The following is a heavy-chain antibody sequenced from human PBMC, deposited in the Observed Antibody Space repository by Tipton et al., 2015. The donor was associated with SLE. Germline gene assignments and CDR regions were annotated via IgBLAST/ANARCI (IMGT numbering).Heavy chain of an antibody. D-gene: IGHD6-6*01. V-gene: IGHV3-9*01. J-gene: IGHJ4*02. Sequence: SLRLSCAASGFTFDDYAMHWVRQAPGKGLEWVSGISWNSGSIGYADSVKGRFTISRDNSKNTLYLQMNSLRAEDTAVYYCAKDRSPWSSSLGFDYWGQGTLVTVSS. CDR1: GFTFDDYA. CDR2: ISWNSGSI. CDR3: AKDRSPWSSSLGFDY.